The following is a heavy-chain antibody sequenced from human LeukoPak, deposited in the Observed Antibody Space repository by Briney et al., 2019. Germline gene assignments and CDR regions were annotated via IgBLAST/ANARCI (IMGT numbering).Heavy chain of an antibody. D-gene: IGHD4-17*01. V-gene: IGHV3-74*01. Sequence: SGGSLRLSCAASGFTFSSYWMVWVRQAPGKGLVWVSATNTDGSTTTYADSVKGRFTIARDNARNTVYLQMNSLRVEDTAVYYCYGANVQHWGPGTLVTVHS. CDR3: YGANVQH. CDR1: GFTFSSYW. J-gene: IGHJ1*01. CDR2: TNTDGSTT.